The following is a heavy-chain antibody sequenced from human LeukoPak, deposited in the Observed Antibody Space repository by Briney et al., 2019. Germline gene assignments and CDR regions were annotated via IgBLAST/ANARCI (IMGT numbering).Heavy chain of an antibody. CDR2: ISSSSSYI. V-gene: IGHV3-21*01. Sequence: GGSLRLSCAASGFTFSSYSMNWVRQAPGKGLEWVSSISSSSSYIYYADSVKGRFTISRDNAKNSLYLQMNSLRAEDTAVYYCARDSRALAVAGSFDYWGQGTLVTVSS. D-gene: IGHD6-19*01. CDR1: GFTFSSYS. J-gene: IGHJ4*02. CDR3: ARDSRALAVAGSFDY.